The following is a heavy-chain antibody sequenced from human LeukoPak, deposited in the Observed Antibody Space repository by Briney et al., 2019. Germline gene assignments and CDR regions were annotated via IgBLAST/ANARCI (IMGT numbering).Heavy chain of an antibody. CDR3: ATNIHQIAAAGTIYYMDV. J-gene: IGHJ6*03. D-gene: IGHD6-13*01. CDR1: GGSISSSSYY. CDR2: IYYSGST. Sequence: SETLSLTCTVSGGSISSSSYYWGWIRQPPGKGLEWIGSIYYSGSTYYNPSLKSRVTISVDTSKNQFSLKLSSVTAADTAVYYCATNIHQIAAAGTIYYMDVWGKGTTVTVSS. V-gene: IGHV4-39*07.